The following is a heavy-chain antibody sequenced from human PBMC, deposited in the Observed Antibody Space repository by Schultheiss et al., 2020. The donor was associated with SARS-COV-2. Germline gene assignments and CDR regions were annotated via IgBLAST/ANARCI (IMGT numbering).Heavy chain of an antibody. J-gene: IGHJ3*02. D-gene: IGHD2-21*02. CDR1: GDSISSGAYY. Sequence: ETLSLTCTVSGDSISSGAYYWSWIRQHPGKGLEWIGYIYYSGSTNYNPSLKSRVTISVDTSKNQFSLKLSSVTAADTAVYYCARPMTEGAFDIWGQGTMVTVSS. CDR3: ARPMTEGAFDI. V-gene: IGHV4-61*08. CDR2: IYYSGST.